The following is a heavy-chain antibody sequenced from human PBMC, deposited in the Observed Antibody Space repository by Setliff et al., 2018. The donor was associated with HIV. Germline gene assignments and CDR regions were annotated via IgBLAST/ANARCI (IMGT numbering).Heavy chain of an antibody. CDR2: IYYSGST. CDR1: GGSISSYY. V-gene: IGHV4-59*01. J-gene: IGHJ4*02. D-gene: IGHD1-1*01. Sequence: ASETLSLTCTVSGGSISSYYWSWIRQPPGKGLEWIGYIYYSGSTNYNPSLKSRVTISVDTSKNQFSLKLSSVTAADTAVYYCARERLSRLGFDYWGQGTLVTVSS. CDR3: ARERLSRLGFDY.